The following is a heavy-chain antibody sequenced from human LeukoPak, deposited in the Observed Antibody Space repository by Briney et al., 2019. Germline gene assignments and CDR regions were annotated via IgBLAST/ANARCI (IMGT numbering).Heavy chain of an antibody. CDR2: INTNTGKP. J-gene: IGHJ4*02. CDR1: GYTFTSYA. CDR3: ATAASLDY. Sequence: ASVKVSCKASGYTFTSYAMNWVRQAPGQGLEWMGWINTNTGKPTYAQGFTGRFVFSLDSSVSTAYLQINSLNAEGTAVYYCATAASLDYWGQGTLVTVSS. D-gene: IGHD2-2*01. V-gene: IGHV7-4-1*02.